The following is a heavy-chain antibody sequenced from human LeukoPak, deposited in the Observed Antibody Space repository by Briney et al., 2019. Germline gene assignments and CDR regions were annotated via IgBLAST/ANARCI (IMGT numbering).Heavy chain of an antibody. CDR2: IYYSGST. Sequence: SETLSLTCTVSGGSISSYYWSWIRQPPGKGLEWIGYIYYSGSTNYNPSLKSRVTISVDTSKNQFSLKLSSVTAADTAVYYCARANYNFWSGYYSYGMDVWGQGTTVTVSS. V-gene: IGHV4-59*01. CDR1: GGSISSYY. D-gene: IGHD3-3*01. J-gene: IGHJ6*02. CDR3: ARANYNFWSGYYSYGMDV.